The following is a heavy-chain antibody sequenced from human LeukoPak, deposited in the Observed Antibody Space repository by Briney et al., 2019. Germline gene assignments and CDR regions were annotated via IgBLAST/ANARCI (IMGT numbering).Heavy chain of an antibody. CDR1: GFTFSTYA. CDR3: AKRTMSAFDS. CDR2: ISGSGNGT. J-gene: IGHJ4*02. Sequence: PGGSLRLSCTASGFTFSTYAMNWVRQAPGKGLEWLSGISGSGNGTYYADSVKGRFTISKDTTKNVVYLQMNSLTVDAAATYYCAKRTMSAFDSWSQGTLLTVSS. V-gene: IGHV3-23*01. D-gene: IGHD5-24*01.